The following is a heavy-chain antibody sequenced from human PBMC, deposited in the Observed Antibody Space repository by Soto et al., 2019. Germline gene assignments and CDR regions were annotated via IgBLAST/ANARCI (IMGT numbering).Heavy chain of an antibody. J-gene: IGHJ6*04. D-gene: IGHD5-18*01. CDR1: GGSFSGYY. Sequence: TSSETLSLTCAVYGGSFSGYYWSWIRQPPGKGLEWIGEINHSGSTNYNPSLKSRVTISVDTSKNQFSLKLSSVTAADTAVYYCARERWVGYSYGWGTRYYHCGMDVPDKVPTGTVS. CDR3: ARERWVGYSYGWGTRYYHCGMDV. V-gene: IGHV4-34*01. CDR2: INHSGST.